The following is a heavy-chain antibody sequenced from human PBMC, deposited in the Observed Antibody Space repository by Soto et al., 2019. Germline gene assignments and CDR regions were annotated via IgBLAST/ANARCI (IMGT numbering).Heavy chain of an antibody. D-gene: IGHD5-12*01. CDR2: ISGSSGRT. CDR1: GFTFSSYA. J-gene: IGHJ5*02. Sequence: EVHLLESGGGLVQPGGSLRLSCAASGFTFSSYAMSWVRQAPGEGLAWVSGISGSSGRTYYSDSVKDRLTVSRDNVKDTLYLQMDNVRADDTATYFCAKGSRWRQLDHLDAWGQGTLVTVSS. CDR3: AKGSRWRQLDHLDA. V-gene: IGHV3-23*01.